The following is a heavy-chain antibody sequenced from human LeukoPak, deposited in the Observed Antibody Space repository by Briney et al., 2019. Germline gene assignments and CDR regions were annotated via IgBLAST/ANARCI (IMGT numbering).Heavy chain of an antibody. CDR2: IYPGDSDT. D-gene: IGHD6-13*01. Sequence: GESLKISCKGSGYIFTSYWIGWVRQMPGKGLEWMGIIYPGDSDTRYSPSFQGQVTISADKSISTAYLQWSSLKASDTAMYYCAIHRRYSSSWYYFDYWGQGTPVTVSS. CDR1: GYIFTSYW. J-gene: IGHJ4*02. V-gene: IGHV5-51*01. CDR3: AIHRRYSSSWYYFDY.